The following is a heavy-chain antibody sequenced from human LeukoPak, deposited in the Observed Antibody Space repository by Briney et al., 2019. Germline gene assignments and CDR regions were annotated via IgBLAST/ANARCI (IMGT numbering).Heavy chain of an antibody. Sequence: GGSLRLTCAASGFTFSNYEMNWVRQAPGKGLEWISYISASGNPMFYADSVKGRFTISRDNAKNSLYLQMNSLRAEDTAIYYCAKDGGSGILYWGQGTLVTVSS. D-gene: IGHD3-10*01. V-gene: IGHV3-48*03. CDR3: AKDGGSGILY. CDR2: ISASGNPM. CDR1: GFTFSNYE. J-gene: IGHJ4*02.